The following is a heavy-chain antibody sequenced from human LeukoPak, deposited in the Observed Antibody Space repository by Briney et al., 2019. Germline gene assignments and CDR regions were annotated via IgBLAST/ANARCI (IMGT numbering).Heavy chain of an antibody. Sequence: GGSLRLSCAASGFTFSSYEMSWVRQAPGKGLGGVSYISSSGSTIYYADSVKGRFTISRDNAKNSLYLQMNSLRAEDTAVYYCAPLYYDILTGAGGGQGTLVTVSS. V-gene: IGHV3-48*03. D-gene: IGHD3-9*01. J-gene: IGHJ4*02. CDR3: APLYYDILTGAG. CDR1: GFTFSSYE. CDR2: ISSSGSTI.